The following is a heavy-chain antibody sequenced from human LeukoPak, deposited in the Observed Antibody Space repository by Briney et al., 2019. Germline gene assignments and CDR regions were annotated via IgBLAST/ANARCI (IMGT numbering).Heavy chain of an antibody. D-gene: IGHD1-14*01. J-gene: IGHJ3*02. Sequence: KPSETLSLTCTVSGGSISSSSYYWGWIRQPPGKGLEWIGSIYYSGSTYYNPSLKSRVTISVDTSKNQFSLKLSSVTAADTAVYYCTGAPWAESAFDIWGQGTMVTVSS. V-gene: IGHV4-39*07. CDR3: TGAPWAESAFDI. CDR1: GGSISSSSYY. CDR2: IYYSGST.